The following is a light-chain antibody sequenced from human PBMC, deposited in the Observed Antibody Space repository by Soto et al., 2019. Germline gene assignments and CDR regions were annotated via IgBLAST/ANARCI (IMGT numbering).Light chain of an antibody. V-gene: IGLV2-14*01. CDR1: SSDVGIYNY. Sequence: QSALTQPASVSGSPGQSITISCTGSSSDVGIYNYVSWYQQHPGKAPKLMIYEVSHRPSGVSNRFSGSKSGNTASLTISGLQGEDEADYYCSSYTTSSTPVFGGGTKVTVL. CDR3: SSYTTSSTPV. CDR2: EVS. J-gene: IGLJ3*02.